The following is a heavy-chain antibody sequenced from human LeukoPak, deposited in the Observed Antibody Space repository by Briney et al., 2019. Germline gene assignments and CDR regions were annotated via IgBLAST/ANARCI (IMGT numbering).Heavy chain of an antibody. Sequence: ASVKVSCKASGYTFTGYYMHWVRQAPGQGLEWMGWINPNSGGTNYAQKFQGRVTMTRDTSISTAYMELSRLRSDDTAVYYCARDNLNSYYYDSSGYYYVYWGQGTLVTVSS. J-gene: IGHJ4*02. D-gene: IGHD3-22*01. CDR2: INPNSGGT. CDR3: ARDNLNSYYYDSSGYYYVY. V-gene: IGHV1-2*02. CDR1: GYTFTGYY.